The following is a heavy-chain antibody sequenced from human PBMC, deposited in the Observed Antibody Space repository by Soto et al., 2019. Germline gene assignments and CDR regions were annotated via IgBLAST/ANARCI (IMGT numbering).Heavy chain of an antibody. CDR2: ISSNGGST. V-gene: IGHV3-64*01. Sequence: EVQLVESGGGLVQPGGSLRLSCAASGFTFSSYAMHWVRQAPGKGLEYVSAISSNGGSTYYANSVKGRFTISRDNSKNTLYLQMGSLRAEDMAVYYCAGDVLGGRYSMDVWGQGTTVTVSS. CDR3: AGDVLGGRYSMDV. CDR1: GFTFSSYA. D-gene: IGHD1-26*01. J-gene: IGHJ6*03.